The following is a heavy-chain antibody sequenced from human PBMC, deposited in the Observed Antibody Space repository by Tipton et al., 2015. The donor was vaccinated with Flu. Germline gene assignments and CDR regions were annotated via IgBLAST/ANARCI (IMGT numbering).Heavy chain of an antibody. CDR3: ARHRGTKATTLDWFDP. J-gene: IGHJ5*02. V-gene: IGHV4-38-2*02. CDR2: SNHSGCT. D-gene: IGHD4-11*01. Sequence: TLSLTCTVSGYSISGDYYWGWIRQPPGKGLEWIGSSNHSGCTYYNPSLKSRVTILVDTPKGQFSLRLNSVTAADTGVYYCARHRGTKATTLDWFDPWGQGTLVNVSS. CDR1: GYSISGDYY.